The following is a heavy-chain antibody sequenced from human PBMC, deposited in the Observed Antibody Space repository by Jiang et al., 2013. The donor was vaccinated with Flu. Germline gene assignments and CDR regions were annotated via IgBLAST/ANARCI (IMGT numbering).Heavy chain of an antibody. J-gene: IGHJ4*02. CDR1: GGSFSRYY. Sequence: GSGLVKPSQTLSLTCTVSGGSFSRYYWSWIRQPPGKGLEWIGYIYYSGSTNYNPSLKSRVTIFVDTSKNQFSLKVTSVTAADTAVYYCARAQKXSGFELPYFDYVGQGGWSPSP. CDR3: ARAQKXSGFELPYFDY. V-gene: IGHV4-59*12. D-gene: IGHD5-12*01. CDR2: IYYSGST.